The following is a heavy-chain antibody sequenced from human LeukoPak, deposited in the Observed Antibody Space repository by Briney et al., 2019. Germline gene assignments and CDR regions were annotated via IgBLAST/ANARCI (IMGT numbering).Heavy chain of an antibody. CDR1: GGSFSGYY. D-gene: IGHD6-6*01. V-gene: IGHV4-34*01. J-gene: IGHJ4*02. CDR2: INHSGST. CDR3: ARTRVYSSSRPFDY. Sequence: SETLSLTCAVSGGSFSGYYWSWIRQPPGQGLEWIGEINHSGSTNYNPSLKSRVTISVDTSKNQFSLKLSSVTAADTAVYYCARTRVYSSSRPFDYWGQGTLVTVSS.